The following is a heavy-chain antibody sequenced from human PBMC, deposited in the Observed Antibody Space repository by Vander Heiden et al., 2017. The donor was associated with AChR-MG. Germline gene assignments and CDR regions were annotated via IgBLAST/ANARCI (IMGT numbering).Heavy chain of an antibody. Sequence: QVQLQESGPGLLRSSQTLSLTCSVSGGSIRSGNNYWSWIRQHPEKGLEWIGYFYYRGTTYNNPSSGSRATMSVDTSRNQFSLKLTSVTAADTAVYYCARGLDYDSSGYFFDSWGQGILVTVSS. J-gene: IGHJ4*02. CDR2: FYYRGTT. V-gene: IGHV4-31*03. CDR1: GGSIRSGNNY. D-gene: IGHD3-22*01. CDR3: ARGLDYDSSGYFFDS.